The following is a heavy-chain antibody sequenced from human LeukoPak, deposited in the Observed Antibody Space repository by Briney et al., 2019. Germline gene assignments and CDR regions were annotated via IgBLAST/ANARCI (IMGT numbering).Heavy chain of an antibody. V-gene: IGHV1-46*01. D-gene: IGHD5-18*01. J-gene: IGHJ4*02. Sequence: GASVRVSCKASGYTFTSYYMHWVRQAPGQGLEWMGIINPSGGSTSYAQKFQGRVTMTRDTSTSTVYMELSSLRSEDTAVYYCARGVRGYSYGPPYYFDYWGQGTLVTVSS. CDR3: ARGVRGYSYGPPYYFDY. CDR1: GYTFTSYY. CDR2: INPSGGST.